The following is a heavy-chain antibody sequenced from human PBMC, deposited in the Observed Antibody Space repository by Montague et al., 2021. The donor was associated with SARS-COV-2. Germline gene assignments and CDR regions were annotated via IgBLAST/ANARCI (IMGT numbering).Heavy chain of an antibody. D-gene: IGHD3-22*01. CDR3: ARGGYYDYAFDI. V-gene: IGHV4-59*01. CDR2: IYYSGST. J-gene: IGHJ3*02. Sequence: SETLSLTCTVSGGSIRSYYWSWIRQPPGKGLEWIGYIYYSGSTNYNPSLKSRVTISVDTSKNQFSLKLSSVTAADTAVYYCARGGYYDYAFDIWGQGTMVTVSS. CDR1: GGSIRSYY.